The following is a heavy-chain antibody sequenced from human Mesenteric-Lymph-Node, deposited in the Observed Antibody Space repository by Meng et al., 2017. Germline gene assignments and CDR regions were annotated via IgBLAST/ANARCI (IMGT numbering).Heavy chain of an antibody. CDR2: IYYSGST. D-gene: IGHD1-26*01. Sequence: SQSLSLTCTVSGGSISSYYWSWIRPPPGKGLEWIGYIYYSGSTNYNPSLKRRVTISVDTSKNQFSLKLSSVTAADTAVYYCARDHRIVRATSGMDVWGQGTTVTVSS. CDR3: ARDHRIVRATSGMDV. CDR1: GGSISSYY. V-gene: IGHV4-59*01. J-gene: IGHJ6*02.